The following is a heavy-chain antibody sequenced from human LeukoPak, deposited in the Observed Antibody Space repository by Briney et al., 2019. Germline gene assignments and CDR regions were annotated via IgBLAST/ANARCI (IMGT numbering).Heavy chain of an antibody. CDR1: GGSIRSGDYY. CDR2: IYYSGST. CDR3: ARDVGTGYFDC. J-gene: IGHJ4*02. D-gene: IGHD5-18*01. Sequence: PSQTLSLTCTVSGGSIRSGDYYWSWIRQPPGKGLDWIGYIYYSGSTYYNPSLKSRVTISVDTSKNQFSLKLSSVTAADTAVYYCARDVGTGYFDCWGQGTLVTVTS. V-gene: IGHV4-30-4*01.